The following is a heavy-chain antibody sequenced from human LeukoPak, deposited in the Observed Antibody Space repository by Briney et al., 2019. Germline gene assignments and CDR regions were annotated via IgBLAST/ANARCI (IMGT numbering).Heavy chain of an antibody. J-gene: IGHJ3*02. Sequence: ASVKVSCKASGYTFTSYAMNWVRQAPGQGLEWRGWINTNTGNPTYAQGFTGRFVFSLDTSVSTAYLQISSLKAEDTAVYYCARDLPYYYDSSPQGDAFDIWGQGTMVTVSS. D-gene: IGHD3-22*01. V-gene: IGHV7-4-1*02. CDR3: ARDLPYYYDSSPQGDAFDI. CDR1: GYTFTSYA. CDR2: INTNTGNP.